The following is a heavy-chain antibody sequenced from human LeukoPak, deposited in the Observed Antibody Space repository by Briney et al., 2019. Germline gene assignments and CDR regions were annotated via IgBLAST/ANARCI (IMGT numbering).Heavy chain of an antibody. CDR2: IRGDGSRL. CDR1: GFSISGFW. V-gene: IGHV3-7*01. CDR3: TTESRWDFWSGYSYAFDI. Sequence: GGSLGLSCVGSGFSISGFWMTWVRQAPGKGLEWVANIRGDGSRLYYVDSVKGRFTISRDNAKNTLHLQMDSLTVEDTAVYYCTTESRWDFWSGYSYAFDIWGQGTMVTVSS. D-gene: IGHD3-3*01. J-gene: IGHJ3*02.